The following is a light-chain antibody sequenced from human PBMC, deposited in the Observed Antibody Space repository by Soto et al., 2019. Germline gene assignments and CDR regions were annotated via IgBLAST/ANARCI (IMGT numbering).Light chain of an antibody. V-gene: IGKV3-11*01. CDR3: QDRSKWLIP. CDR1: QSVSSY. Sequence: EIVLTQSPATLSLSPGKRATLACRASQSVSSYLAWYQQKPGQAPRLLIYDASNRATGIPARFSGSGSGTNFTLTISSLEPEFYSFYYYQDRSKWLIPFGQETRLEI. J-gene: IGKJ5*01. CDR2: DAS.